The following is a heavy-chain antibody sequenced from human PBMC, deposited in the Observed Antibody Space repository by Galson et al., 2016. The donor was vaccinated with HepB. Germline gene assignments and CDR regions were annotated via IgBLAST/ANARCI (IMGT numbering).Heavy chain of an antibody. CDR1: GGSISSGDYY. Sequence: TLSLTCTVSGGSISSGDYYWTWIRQHPGKGLEWIGYIYYSGSTYYNPSLKSRLTISIDPSKNQFSLKLNSVTAADTAVYYCARYSSRDRGYNEDAFDFWGQGTLVTVSS. CDR2: IYYSGST. V-gene: IGHV4-31*03. J-gene: IGHJ3*01. D-gene: IGHD5-24*01. CDR3: ARYSSRDRGYNEDAFDF.